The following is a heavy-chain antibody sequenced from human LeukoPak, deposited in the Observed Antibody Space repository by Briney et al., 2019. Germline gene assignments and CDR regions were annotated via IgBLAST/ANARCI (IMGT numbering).Heavy chain of an antibody. D-gene: IGHD2-2*02. CDR2: ISSSGSTI. CDR3: ARERYCSSTSCYTDYYYYYGMDV. V-gene: IGHV3-11*01. Sequence: PGGSLRLSCAASGFTFSDYYMSWIRQAPGKGLEWVSYISSSGSTIYYADSVKGRFTISRDNAKNSLYLQMNSLRAEDTAVYYCARERYCSSTSCYTDYYYYYGMDVWGQGTTVTASS. J-gene: IGHJ6*02. CDR1: GFTFSDYY.